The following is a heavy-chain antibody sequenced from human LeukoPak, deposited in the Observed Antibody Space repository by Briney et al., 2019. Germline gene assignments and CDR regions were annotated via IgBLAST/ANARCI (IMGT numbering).Heavy chain of an antibody. CDR1: GGTFSSYA. V-gene: IGHV1-69*04. Sequence: SVKVSCKASGGTFSSYAISWVRQAPGQGLEWMGRLIPILGIANYAQKFQGRVTITADKSTSTAYMELSSLRSEDTAVYYCARDLIYCSSTSCYTGDYWGQGTLVTVSS. J-gene: IGHJ4*02. CDR3: ARDLIYCSSTSCYTGDY. D-gene: IGHD2-2*02. CDR2: LIPILGIA.